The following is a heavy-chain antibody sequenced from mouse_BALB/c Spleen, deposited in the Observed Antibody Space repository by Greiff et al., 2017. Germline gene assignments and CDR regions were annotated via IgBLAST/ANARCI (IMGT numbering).Heavy chain of an antibody. CDR1: GYTFTSYV. Sequence: VHVKQSGPELVKPGASVKMSCKASGYTFTSYVMHWVKQKPGQGLEWIGYINPYNDGTKYNEKFKGKATLTSDKSSSTAYMELSSLTSEDSAVYYCARHYYGYSPYFDYWGQGTTLTVSS. J-gene: IGHJ2*01. CDR2: INPYNDGT. CDR3: ARHYYGYSPYFDY. V-gene: IGHV1-14*01. D-gene: IGHD1-2*01.